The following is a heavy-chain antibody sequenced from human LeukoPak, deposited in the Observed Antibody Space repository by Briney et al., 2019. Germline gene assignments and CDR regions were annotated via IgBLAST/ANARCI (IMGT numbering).Heavy chain of an antibody. CDR1: GFTFTSYA. D-gene: IGHD3-22*01. V-gene: IGHV3-64D*06. Sequence: GGSLRLSCSASGFTFTSYAMHWVRQAPGNGLEYVSGISDNGGNTYYADSVKGRFTISRDNSKNTLYLQMSSLRAEETAVYYCAKMSNYYNSLGYYAFDIWGQGTMVTVST. CDR2: ISDNGGNT. J-gene: IGHJ3*02. CDR3: AKMSNYYNSLGYYAFDI.